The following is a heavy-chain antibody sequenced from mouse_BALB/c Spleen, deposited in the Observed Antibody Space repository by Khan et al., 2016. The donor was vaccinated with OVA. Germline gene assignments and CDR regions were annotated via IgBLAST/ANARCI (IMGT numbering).Heavy chain of an antibody. CDR2: INPHIGET. CDR3: ARKTGGDFDY. Sequence: VQLVESGPELVKPGASVKISCKASGYSFTGYFMNWVMQSPGKSLEWIGRINPHIGETYYNQKFKGKATLTVDESSSTAYMELRSLASEDSAVYYCARKTGGDFDYWGQGTTLTVSS. D-gene: IGHD1-1*02. J-gene: IGHJ2*01. CDR1: GYSFTGYF. V-gene: IGHV1-20*02.